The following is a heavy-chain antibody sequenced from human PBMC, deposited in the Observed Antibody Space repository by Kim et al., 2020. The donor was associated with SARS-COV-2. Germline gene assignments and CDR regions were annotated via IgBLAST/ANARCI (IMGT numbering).Heavy chain of an antibody. J-gene: IGHJ4*02. Sequence: SETLSLTCTVSGGSISSSSYYWGWIRQPPGKGLEWIGSIYYSGSTYYNPSLKSRVTISVDTSKNQFSLKLSSVTAADTAVYYCASSREMATIKVGFDYWGQGTLVTVSS. V-gene: IGHV4-39*01. CDR1: GGSISSSSYY. CDR2: IYYSGST. D-gene: IGHD5-12*01. CDR3: ASSREMATIKVGFDY.